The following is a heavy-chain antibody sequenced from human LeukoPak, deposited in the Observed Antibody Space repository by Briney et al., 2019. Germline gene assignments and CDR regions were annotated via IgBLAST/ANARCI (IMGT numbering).Heavy chain of an antibody. D-gene: IGHD6-19*01. CDR3: ATSEPGIAVAL. Sequence: GRSLRLSCAASGLIFRNYGMHWVRQAPGKGLEWVAIIYYDGNNKYYADSVKGRFTISKDNSKNTLYLQMNSLRAEDTAMYYRATSEPGIAVALWGQGALVIVSS. J-gene: IGHJ4*02. CDR2: IYYDGNNK. V-gene: IGHV3-33*01. CDR1: GLIFRNYG.